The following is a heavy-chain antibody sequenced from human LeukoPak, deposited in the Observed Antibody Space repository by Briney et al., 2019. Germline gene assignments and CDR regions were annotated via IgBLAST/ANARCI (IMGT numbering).Heavy chain of an antibody. V-gene: IGHV4-39*01. D-gene: IGHD3-3*01. CDR2: IYYSGST. J-gene: IGHJ4*02. CDR1: GGSISSSSYY. Sequence: PSETLSLTCTVSGGSISSSSYYWGWIRQPPGKGLERIGSIYYSGSTYYNPSLNSRVTISVDTSKNQFSLKLSSVTAADTAVYYCATRGFWSGYPFDYWGQGTLVTVSS. CDR3: ATRGFWSGYPFDY.